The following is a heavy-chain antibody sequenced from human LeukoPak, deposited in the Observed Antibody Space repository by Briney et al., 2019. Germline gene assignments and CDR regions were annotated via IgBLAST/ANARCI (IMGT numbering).Heavy chain of an antibody. CDR1: GFTFSSYA. D-gene: IGHD4-11*01. J-gene: IGHJ4*02. V-gene: IGHV3-30-3*01. CDR2: ISYDGSNK. CDR3: ARDRNYADYFDY. Sequence: GSLRLSCAASGFTFSSYAMHWVRQAPGKGLEWVAVISYDGSNKYYADSVKGRFTISRDNSKNTLYLQMNSLRAEDTAVYYCARDRNYADYFDYWGQGTLVTVSS.